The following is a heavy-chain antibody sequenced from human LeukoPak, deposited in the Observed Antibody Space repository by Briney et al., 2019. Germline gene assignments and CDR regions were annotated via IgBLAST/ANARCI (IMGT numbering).Heavy chain of an antibody. J-gene: IGHJ3*02. CDR1: GFTVRNNY. V-gene: IGHV3-66*01. D-gene: IGHD3-16*01. CDR2: IYSGGGT. CDR3: ARGRGGTFDI. Sequence: GGSLRLSCAASGFTVRNNYMSWVRQAPGKGLEWVAVIYSGGGTYYADSAKGRFTISRDNSKNTLYLQMNSLRAEDTAVYYCARGRGGTFDIWGQGTMVTVSS.